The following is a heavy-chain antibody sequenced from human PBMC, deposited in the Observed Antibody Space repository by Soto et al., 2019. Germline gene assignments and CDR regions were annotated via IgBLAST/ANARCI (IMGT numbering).Heavy chain of an antibody. V-gene: IGHV4-59*01. CDR1: GGSISSYY. Sequence: PSETLSLTCTVSGGSISSYYWSWIRQPPGKGLEGIGYIYYSGSTNYNPSLKSRVTISVDTSKNQFSLKLSSVTAADTAVYYCARYKSNYYYGMDVWGQGTTVTVSS. CDR2: IYYSGST. CDR3: ARYKSNYYYGMDV. D-gene: IGHD1-20*01. J-gene: IGHJ6*02.